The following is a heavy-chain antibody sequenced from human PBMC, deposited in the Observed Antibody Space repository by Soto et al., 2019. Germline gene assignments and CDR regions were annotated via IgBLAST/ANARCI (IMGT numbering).Heavy chain of an antibody. V-gene: IGHV1-46*03. D-gene: IGHD6-19*01. CDR3: ATGPSRGWYPGVDSLDY. CDR2: INPSGGST. CDR1: GYTFTSYY. J-gene: IGHJ4*02. Sequence: QVQLVQSGAEVKKPGASVKVSCKASGYTFTSYYMHWVRQAPGQGLEWMGIINPSGGSTSYAQKFQGRVTMTRDTCTSTVYMELSSLRSEDTAVYYCATGPSRGWYPGVDSLDYCCQGTLVTVSS.